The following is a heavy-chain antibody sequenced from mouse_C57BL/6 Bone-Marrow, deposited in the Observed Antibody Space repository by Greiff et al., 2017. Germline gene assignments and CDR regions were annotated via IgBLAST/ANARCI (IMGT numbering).Heavy chain of an antibody. CDR2: INPSSGYT. CDR1: GYTFTSYW. CDR3: ASPLYLQGVYFDD. J-gene: IGHJ2*01. V-gene: IGHV1-7*01. Sequence: QVQLKESGAELAKPGASVKLSCKASGYTFTSYWMHWVKQRPGQGLEWIGYINPSSGYTKYNQKFKDKATLTADKSSTTAYMQLSRLTYEDAAVYYCASPLYLQGVYFDDWGKGTTLTVSS. D-gene: IGHD5-5*01.